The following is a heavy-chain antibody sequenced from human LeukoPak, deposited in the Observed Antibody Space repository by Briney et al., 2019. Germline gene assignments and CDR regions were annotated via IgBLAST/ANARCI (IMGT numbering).Heavy chain of an antibody. V-gene: IGHV4-34*01. CDR2: INHSGST. Sequence: PSETLSLTGAVYGGSFSGYYWSWIRKPPGKGLDWIGEINHSGSTNYNPSLKRRVTISVDTYKNQLSPKLSSVTAADTAVYYCARGRKGYCSSTSCYYWFDPWGQGTLVTVSS. CDR1: GGSFSGYY. J-gene: IGHJ5*02. D-gene: IGHD2-2*01. CDR3: ARGRKGYCSSTSCYYWFDP.